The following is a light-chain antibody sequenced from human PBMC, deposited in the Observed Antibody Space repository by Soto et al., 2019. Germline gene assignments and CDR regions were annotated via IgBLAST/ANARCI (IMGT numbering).Light chain of an antibody. V-gene: IGKV1-5*01. CDR2: DDS. J-gene: IGKJ2*01. Sequence: DIQMTKSPSTLSASVGARVTITCRASQISGSSLAWYQQKPGKAPKLLIYDDSTLQSGVPSRFSGSEAGTEFTLTISSLQPDDSATYDCHQYYSYPYTFAQGTKLEI. CDR1: QISGSS. CDR3: HQYYSYPYT.